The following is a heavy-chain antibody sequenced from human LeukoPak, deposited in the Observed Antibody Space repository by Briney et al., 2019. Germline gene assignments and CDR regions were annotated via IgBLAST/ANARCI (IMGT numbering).Heavy chain of an antibody. CDR1: GFTFSSYA. CDR2: ISGSGGST. D-gene: IGHD3-3*01. CDR3: AKDTRVTIFGVVEYYFDY. V-gene: IGHV3-23*01. Sequence: GGSLRLSCAASGFTFSSYAMSWVRQAPGKGLEWVSAISGSGGSTYYADSVKGRLTISRDNSKNTLYLQMNSLRAEDTAVYYCAKDTRVTIFGVVEYYFDYWGQGTLVTVSS. J-gene: IGHJ4*02.